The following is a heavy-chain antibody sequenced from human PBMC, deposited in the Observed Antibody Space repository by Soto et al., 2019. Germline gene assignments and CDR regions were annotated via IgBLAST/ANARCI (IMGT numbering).Heavy chain of an antibody. D-gene: IGHD4-4*01. CDR2: IYWDDDK. CDR3: AHRPLPYRYYFDY. Sequence: QITLKESGPPLVKPTQPLTLTCTFSGFSLSTPGVGVGWIRQPPGKALEWLALIYWDDDKWYSPSLKSRLTITRDTSKNQVALTMTNRDPVDTATYYCAHRPLPYRYYFDYWGQGTLVTVSS. J-gene: IGHJ4*02. CDR1: GFSLSTPGVG. V-gene: IGHV2-5*02.